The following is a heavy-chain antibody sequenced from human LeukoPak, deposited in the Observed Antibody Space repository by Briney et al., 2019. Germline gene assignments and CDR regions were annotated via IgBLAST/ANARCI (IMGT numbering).Heavy chain of an antibody. D-gene: IGHD2-21*01. CDR2: IYYSGST. CDR1: GFTFSSYA. Sequence: GSLRLSCAASGFTFSSYAMSWVRQPPGKGLEWIGYIYYSGSTNYNPSPKSRVTISVDTSKNQFSLKLSSVTAADTAVYYCARVAIVVGAFDIWGQGTMVTVSS. V-gene: IGHV4-59*01. J-gene: IGHJ3*02. CDR3: ARVAIVVGAFDI.